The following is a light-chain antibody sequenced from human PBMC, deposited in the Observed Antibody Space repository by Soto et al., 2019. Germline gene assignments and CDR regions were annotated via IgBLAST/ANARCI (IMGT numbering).Light chain of an antibody. CDR2: DVT. J-gene: IGLJ3*02. Sequence: QSALTQPASVSGSPGQSITISCTGTSSDIGSYNLVSWYQQHPGKAPKVVIYDVTKRPSGVSDRFSGSRSGNTASLTISGLQAEDEAEYYCRSYAGTSSLWVFGGGTKLTVL. CDR1: SSDIGSYNL. CDR3: RSYAGTSSLWV. V-gene: IGLV2-23*02.